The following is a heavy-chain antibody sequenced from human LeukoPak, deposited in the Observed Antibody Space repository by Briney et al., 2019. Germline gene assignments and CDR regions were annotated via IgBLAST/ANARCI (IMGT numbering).Heavy chain of an antibody. D-gene: IGHD3-10*01. CDR2: INHSGST. J-gene: IGHJ3*02. V-gene: IGHV4-34*01. CDR3: ARGPDYYGSGSYIAFDI. Sequence: SETLSLTCAVYGGSFSGYYWSWLRQPPGKGLEWIGEINHSGSTNYNPSLKSRVTISVDTSKNQFSLKLSSVTAADTAVYYCARGPDYYGSGSYIAFDIWGQGTMVTVSS. CDR1: GGSFSGYY.